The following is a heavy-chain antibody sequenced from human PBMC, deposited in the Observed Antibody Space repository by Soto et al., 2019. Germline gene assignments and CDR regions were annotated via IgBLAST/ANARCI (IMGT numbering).Heavy chain of an antibody. CDR2: TSYDGSNR. D-gene: IGHD6-19*01. CDR3: AKDVVAGILGWFDP. CDR1: GFTFSNYA. V-gene: IGHV3-30-3*01. J-gene: IGHJ5*02. Sequence: GGSLRLSCAASGFTFSNYAMHWVRQAPDKGLERVAVTSYDGSNRYYADSVKGRFTISRDNSKNTLYLQMNSLRAEDTAVYYCAKDVVAGILGWFDPWGQGTLVTVSS.